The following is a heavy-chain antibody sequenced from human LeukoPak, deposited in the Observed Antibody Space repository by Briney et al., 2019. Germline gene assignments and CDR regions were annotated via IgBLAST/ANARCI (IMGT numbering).Heavy chain of an antibody. CDR2: IYYSGSP. J-gene: IGHJ4*02. D-gene: IGHD1-1*01. V-gene: IGHV4-39*01. Sequence: EPSETLSLTCTVSGGSLSNNNYYWAWIRQPPGKGLECIGSIYYSGSPYYNPSLKSRVTISVDTSKNQFSLRLSSVTAADTAVYYCATWRTAKTGFDYWGQGTLVTVSS. CDR1: GGSLSNNNYY. CDR3: ATWRTAKTGFDY.